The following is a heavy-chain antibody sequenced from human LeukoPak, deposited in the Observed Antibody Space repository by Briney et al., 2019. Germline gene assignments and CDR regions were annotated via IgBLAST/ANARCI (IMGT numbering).Heavy chain of an antibody. CDR2: IYTSGST. CDR3: ARMDGSGSYYFDY. D-gene: IGHD3-10*01. CDR1: GYSISSGYY. J-gene: IGHJ4*02. V-gene: IGHV4-38-2*02. Sequence: SETLSLTCTVSGYSISSGYYWGWIRQPPGKGLEWIGRIYTSGSTNYNPSLKSRVTMSVDKSKNQFSLKLSSVTATDTAVYYCARMDGSGSYYFDYWGQGTLVTVSS.